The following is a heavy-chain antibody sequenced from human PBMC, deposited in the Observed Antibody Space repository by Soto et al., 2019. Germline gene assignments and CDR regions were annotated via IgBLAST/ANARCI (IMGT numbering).Heavy chain of an antibody. CDR3: AKGDYDFWSGYYYPLGY. CDR1: GFTFSSYA. D-gene: IGHD3-3*01. Sequence: GGSLRLSCAASGFTFSSYAMSWVRQAPGKGLEWVSAISGSGGSTYYADSVKGRFTISRDNSKNTLYLQMNSLRAEDTAVYYCAKGDYDFWSGYYYPLGYWGQGTLVTVSS. V-gene: IGHV3-23*01. CDR2: ISGSGGST. J-gene: IGHJ4*02.